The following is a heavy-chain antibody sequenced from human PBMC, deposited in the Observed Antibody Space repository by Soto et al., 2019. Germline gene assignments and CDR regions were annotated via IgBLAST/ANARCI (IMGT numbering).Heavy chain of an antibody. J-gene: IGHJ5*02. D-gene: IGHD6-13*01. CDR1: GGTFSSYA. CDR3: ASQGIAAAGGGVDP. CDR2: IIPIFGTA. Sequence: QVQLVQSGAEVKKPGSSVKVSCKASGGTFSSYAISWVRQAPGQGLEWMGGIIPIFGTANYAQKFQGRVTITADKSTSTAYMELSSLRSEDTALYYCASQGIAAAGGGVDPWGQGTLVTVSS. V-gene: IGHV1-69*06.